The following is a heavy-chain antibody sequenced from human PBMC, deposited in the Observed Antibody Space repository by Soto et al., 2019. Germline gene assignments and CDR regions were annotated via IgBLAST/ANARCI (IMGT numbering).Heavy chain of an antibody. CDR2: ISSSSSYI. V-gene: IGHV3-21*01. CDR1: GFTFSSYS. Sequence: GGSLRLSCAASGFTFSSYSMNWVRQAPGKGLEWVSSISSSSSYIYYADSVKGRFTISRDNAKNSLYLQMNSLRAEDTAVYYCARGGTMVRGVFDPWGQGTLVTVSS. J-gene: IGHJ5*02. CDR3: ARGGTMVRGVFDP. D-gene: IGHD3-10*01.